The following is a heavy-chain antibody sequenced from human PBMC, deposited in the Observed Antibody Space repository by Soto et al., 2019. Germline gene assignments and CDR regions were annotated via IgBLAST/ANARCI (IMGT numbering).Heavy chain of an antibody. Sequence: GGSLRLSCAASGFTFSSHAMSWVRQAPGKGLEWVSAISGSGGSTYYADSVKGRFTISRDNSKNTLYLQMNSLRAEDTAVYYCATTQAVAAPYGMDVWGQGTTVTVSS. V-gene: IGHV3-23*01. CDR1: GFTFSSHA. D-gene: IGHD6-19*01. CDR2: ISGSGGST. J-gene: IGHJ6*02. CDR3: ATTQAVAAPYGMDV.